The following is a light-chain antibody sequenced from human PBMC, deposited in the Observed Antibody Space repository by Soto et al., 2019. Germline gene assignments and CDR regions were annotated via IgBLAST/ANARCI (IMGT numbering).Light chain of an antibody. CDR2: GNN. CDR3: ASYTSSSTSVI. Sequence: QSVLTQPPSVSGAPGQRVTISCTGSTSNLGAGYDVQWYQQLPGTAPKLLIYGNNNRPSGVPDRFSGSKSGTSASLAIAGLQAEDEADYYCASYTSSSTSVIFGRGTKVTVL. J-gene: IGLJ2*01. V-gene: IGLV1-40*01. CDR1: TSNLGAGYD.